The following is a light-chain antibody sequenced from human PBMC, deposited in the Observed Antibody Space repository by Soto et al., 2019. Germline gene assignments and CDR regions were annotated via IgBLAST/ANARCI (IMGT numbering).Light chain of an antibody. CDR3: MIWHNSAMA. CDR1: SGINVGTYR. CDR2: YKSDSDK. V-gene: IGLV5-45*03. Sequence: QSVLTQPSSLSASPGASASLTCTLRSGINVGTYRIYWYQQKPGSPPQYLLRYKSDSDKQQGSGVPSRFSGSKDASANAGTLFISGLQPEDEADYYCMIWHNSAMAFGGGTKLTVL. J-gene: IGLJ2*01.